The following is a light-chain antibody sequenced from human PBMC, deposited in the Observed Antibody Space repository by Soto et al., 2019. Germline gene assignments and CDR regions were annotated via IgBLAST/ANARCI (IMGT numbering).Light chain of an antibody. J-gene: IGLJ2*01. Sequence: SYELTQPPSVSVAPGKKARITCGGNNIGSKSVHWYQQKPGQAPVLVIYYDSDRPSGIPERFSGSNSGNTATLTISRVEAGDEVDYYCQVWDSSSDHVVFGGGTKLTVL. V-gene: IGLV3-21*04. CDR3: QVWDSSSDHVV. CDR2: YDS. CDR1: NIGSKS.